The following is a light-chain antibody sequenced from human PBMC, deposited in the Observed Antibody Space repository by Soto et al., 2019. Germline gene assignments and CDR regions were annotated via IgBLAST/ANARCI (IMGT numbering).Light chain of an antibody. J-gene: IGKJ5*01. CDR3: QQYGSSPIT. CDR1: QSVDSSY. CDR2: DAS. V-gene: IGKV3-20*01. Sequence: EIVLTQSPGTLSLSPGERATLSCRASQSVDSSYLAWYQQKPGQAPRLLIYDASARATGIPDRFSGSGSGTDFTLTISRLEPEDFAVYYCQQYGSSPITFGQGTRLVIK.